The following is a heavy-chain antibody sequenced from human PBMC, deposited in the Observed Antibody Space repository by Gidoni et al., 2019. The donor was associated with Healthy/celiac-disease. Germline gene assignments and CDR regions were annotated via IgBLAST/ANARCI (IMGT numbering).Heavy chain of an antibody. D-gene: IGHD6-6*01. V-gene: IGHV3-74*01. CDR1: GFTFSTYW. J-gene: IGHJ6*02. CDR2: SKSDGSGT. CDR3: ARYTSSSEDYYGLDV. Sequence: DVQLVESGGGLVQPGGSLRLSCAASGFTFSTYWMEWVRQATGKGLVWVCHSKSDGSGTSYVDSVKGRFTISRDNAKNTLYLQMNSLRAEDTAVYYCARYTSSSEDYYGLDVWGQGTTVTVSS.